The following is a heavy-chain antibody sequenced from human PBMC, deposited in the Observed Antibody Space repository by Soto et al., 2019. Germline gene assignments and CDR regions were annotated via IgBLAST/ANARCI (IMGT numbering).Heavy chain of an antibody. J-gene: IGHJ5*02. V-gene: IGHV4-39*01. CDR2: IYYSGRT. CDR3: AWSDGYPFSP. Sequence: SETLSLTCTVSGGSISSSSYYWGWIRQPPGKGLEWIGSIYYSGRTYYNPSLKSRVTISVDTSKNQFSLSLTSVTAADTAVYYCAWSDGYPFSPWGQGTLVTVSS. CDR1: GGSISSSSYY. D-gene: IGHD2-21*02.